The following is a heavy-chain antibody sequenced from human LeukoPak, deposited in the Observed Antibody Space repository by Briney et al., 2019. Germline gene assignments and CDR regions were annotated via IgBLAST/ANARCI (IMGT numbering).Heavy chain of an antibody. CDR2: ISYDGSNK. D-gene: IGHD4-11*01. V-gene: IGHV3-30-3*01. CDR3: ARDQGTDTTRAYYYGMDV. CDR1: GFTSSSYA. Sequence: GGSLRLSCAASGFTSSSYAMHWVRQAPGKGLEWVAVISYDGSNKYYADSVKGRFTISRDNSKNTLYLQMNSLRAEDTAVYYCARDQGTDTTRAYYYGMDVWGQGATVTVSS. J-gene: IGHJ6*02.